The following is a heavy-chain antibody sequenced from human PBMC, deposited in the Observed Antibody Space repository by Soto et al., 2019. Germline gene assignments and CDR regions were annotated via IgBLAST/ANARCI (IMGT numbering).Heavy chain of an antibody. Sequence: GEFLKIFCKGSGYRFTSYWNGLVRQVPGKGLELMGIIYPGDSETRYSPSFQGQVTISADKSISTAYLQWSSLKASDTAMYYCARPFETSGWYDYWGQGTLVTVSS. CDR2: IYPGDSET. CDR3: ARPFETSGWYDY. D-gene: IGHD6-19*01. CDR1: GYRFTSYW. V-gene: IGHV5-51*01. J-gene: IGHJ4*02.